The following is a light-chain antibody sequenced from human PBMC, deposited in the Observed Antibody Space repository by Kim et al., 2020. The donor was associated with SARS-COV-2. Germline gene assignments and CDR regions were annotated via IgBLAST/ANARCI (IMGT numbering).Light chain of an antibody. CDR2: WAS. Sequence: DIVMTQSPDSLPVSLGERATINCKSSQSVLYNSNNKNYLAWYQQKPGQPPKLLIYWASTRESGVPDRFSGSGSGTDFSLTISSLQTEDVAVYYCQQYYSLPPTFGGGTKVDIK. V-gene: IGKV4-1*01. J-gene: IGKJ4*01. CDR3: QQYYSLPPT. CDR1: QSVLYNSNNKNY.